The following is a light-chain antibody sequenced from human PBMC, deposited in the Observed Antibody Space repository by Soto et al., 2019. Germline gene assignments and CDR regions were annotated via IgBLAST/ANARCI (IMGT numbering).Light chain of an antibody. CDR2: AAS. Sequence: DIQMTQSPSSLAAVVGDRVTITCRASWGIGDRLAWLQKKPGKAPQCLSQAASTLQTGVPSRFSGGGSGTDFTLTLSSLQPEDFATYYCQQVNSFPSTFGQGTRLEIK. CDR1: WGIGDR. CDR3: QQVNSFPST. J-gene: IGKJ5*01. V-gene: IGKV1-12*01.